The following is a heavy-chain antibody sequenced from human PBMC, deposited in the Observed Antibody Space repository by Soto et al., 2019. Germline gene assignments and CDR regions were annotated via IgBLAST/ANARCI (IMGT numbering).Heavy chain of an antibody. J-gene: IGHJ4*02. D-gene: IGHD1-1*01. CDR1: GGSFSGYY. Sequence: SETLSLTCAVYGGSFSGYYWSWIRQPPGKGLEWIGEINHSGSTNYNPSLKSRVTISVDTSKNQFSLKLSSVTAADTAVYYCARAPPGQLEPLPYFDYWGQGTLVTVSS. CDR2: INHSGST. CDR3: ARAPPGQLEPLPYFDY. V-gene: IGHV4-34*01.